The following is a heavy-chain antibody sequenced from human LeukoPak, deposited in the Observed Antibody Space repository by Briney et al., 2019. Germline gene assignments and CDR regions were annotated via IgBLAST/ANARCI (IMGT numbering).Heavy chain of an antibody. J-gene: IGHJ5*02. CDR2: IIPIFGTA. V-gene: IGHV1-69*13. CDR3: AREVIAARSNWFDP. D-gene: IGHD6-6*01. Sequence: ASVKVSCKASGGTFSSYAISWVRQAPGQGLEWMGGIIPIFGTANYAQKFQGRVTITADESTSTAYMELSSLRSEDTAVYYCAREVIAARSNWFDPWGQGTLVTVSS. CDR1: GGTFSSYA.